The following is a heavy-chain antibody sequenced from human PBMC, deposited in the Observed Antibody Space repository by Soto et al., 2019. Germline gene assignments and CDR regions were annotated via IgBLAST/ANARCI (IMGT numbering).Heavy chain of an antibody. CDR3: ARSPGGYYIE. CDR1: GFSFSSYW. CDR2: INTDGSST. V-gene: IGHV3-74*01. J-gene: IGHJ3*01. D-gene: IGHD3-9*01. Sequence: DVQLVESGGGLVHPGGSLRLSCADSGFSFSSYWTHWVRQGPGKGLVWVSRINTDGSSTNYADSVRGRFAISRDNAKNTVYLQMNSLRDEDTAVYYCARSPGGYYIEWGQGTMVTVSS.